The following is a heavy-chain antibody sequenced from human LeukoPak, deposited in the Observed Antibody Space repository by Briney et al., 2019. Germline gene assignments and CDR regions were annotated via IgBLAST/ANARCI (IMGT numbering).Heavy chain of an antibody. CDR2: IYHSGST. Sequence: SETLSLTCTVSGHSIINSYYWGWIRQPPGKGREWLGSIYHSGSTYYNPSLKSRVTISIDTSKNQFSLKLNSVTAADTAVYYCARKPIVNSAWYYFDYWGQGTLVTVSS. J-gene: IGHJ4*02. CDR3: ARKPIVNSAWYYFDY. CDR1: GHSIINSYY. V-gene: IGHV4-38-2*02. D-gene: IGHD3-22*01.